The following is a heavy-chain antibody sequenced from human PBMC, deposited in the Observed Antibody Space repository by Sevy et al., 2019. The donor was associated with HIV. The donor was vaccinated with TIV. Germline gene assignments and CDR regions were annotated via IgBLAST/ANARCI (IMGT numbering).Heavy chain of an antibody. V-gene: IGHV3-21*01. CDR2: ISSSSSYI. CDR3: AGSGVYYGSGTSDGFDP. J-gene: IGHJ5*02. Sequence: GGSLRLSCAASGFTFSSYSMNWVRQAPGKGLEWVSSISSSSSYIYYADSVKGRFTISRDNAKNPLYLQMNSLRAEDPAVYYWAGSGVYYGSGTSDGFDPWGQGTLVTVSS. CDR1: GFTFSSYS. D-gene: IGHD3-10*01.